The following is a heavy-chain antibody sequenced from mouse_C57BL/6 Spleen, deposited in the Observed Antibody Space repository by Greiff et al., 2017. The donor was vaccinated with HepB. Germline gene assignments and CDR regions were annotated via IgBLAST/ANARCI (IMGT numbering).Heavy chain of an antibody. CDR1: GYTFTDYY. CDR3: VRFGYYAMDY. CDR2: INPNNGGT. Sequence: VQLQQSGPELVKPGASVKISCKASGYTFTDYYMNWVKQSHGKSLEWIGDINPNNGGTSYNQKFKGKATLTVDKSSSTAYMELRSLTSEDSAVYYCVRFGYYAMDYWGQGTSVTVSS. J-gene: IGHJ4*01. V-gene: IGHV1-26*01.